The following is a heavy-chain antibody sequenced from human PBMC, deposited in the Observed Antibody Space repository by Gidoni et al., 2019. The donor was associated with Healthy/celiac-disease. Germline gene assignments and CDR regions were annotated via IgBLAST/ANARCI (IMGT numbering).Heavy chain of an antibody. CDR1: GFTFSIYA. D-gene: IGHD2-15*01. J-gene: IGHJ6*02. V-gene: IGHV3-23*01. Sequence: EVQLLESGGGLVQPVGSLRLSCAASGFTFSIYAMSWVRQAPGKVLEWVAAISGSGGSTYYADSVKGRFTISRDNSKNTLYMQMNSLRAEDTAVYYCASVVAARSVLYYYYYYGMDVWGQGTTVTVSS. CDR3: ASVVAARSVLYYYYYYGMDV. CDR2: ISGSGGST.